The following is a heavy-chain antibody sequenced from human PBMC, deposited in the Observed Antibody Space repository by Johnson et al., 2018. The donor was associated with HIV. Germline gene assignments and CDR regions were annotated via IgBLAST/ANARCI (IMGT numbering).Heavy chain of an antibody. CDR3: PKDNWGTQAYAFDI. J-gene: IGHJ3*02. V-gene: IGHV3-33*06. Sequence: QLVESGGGVVQPGRSLRLSCAASGFTFSSYGMHWVRQAPGKGLEWVAVIWYDGSNKYYADYVKGRFTISRDNSKNTLYLQMNSLRAGDTAVYYCPKDNWGTQAYAFDIWGQGTMVTVSS. D-gene: IGHD7-27*01. CDR1: GFTFSSYG. CDR2: IWYDGSNK.